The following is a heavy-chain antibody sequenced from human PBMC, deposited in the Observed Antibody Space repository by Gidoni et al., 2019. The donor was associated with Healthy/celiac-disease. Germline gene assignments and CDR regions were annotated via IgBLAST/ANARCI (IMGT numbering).Heavy chain of an antibody. D-gene: IGHD3-10*01. V-gene: IGHV3-33*01. J-gene: IGHJ4*02. Sequence: QVQLVESGGGVVQPGRSLRLSCAASGFTFISYGMHCVRQAPGKGLAWVAVIWYDGSNKYYADSVKGRFTISRDNSKNTLYLQMNSLRAEDTAVYYCARDLTMVRGVISSWGQGTLVTVSS. CDR2: IWYDGSNK. CDR1: GFTFISYG. CDR3: ARDLTMVRGVISS.